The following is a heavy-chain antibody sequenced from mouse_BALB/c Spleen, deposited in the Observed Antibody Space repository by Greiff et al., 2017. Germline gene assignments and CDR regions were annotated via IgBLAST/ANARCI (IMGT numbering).Heavy chain of an antibody. CDR3: ARDLYAMDY. CDR1: EYEFPSHD. CDR2: INSNGGST. J-gene: IGHJ4*01. Sequence: EVQLVESGGGLVQPGESLKLSCESNEYEFPSHDMSWVRKTPEKRLELVAAINSNGGSTYYPDSVKGRFTISRDNAKNTLYLQMSSLKSEDTAMYYCARDLYAMDYWGQGTSVTVSS. V-gene: IGHV5-2*01.